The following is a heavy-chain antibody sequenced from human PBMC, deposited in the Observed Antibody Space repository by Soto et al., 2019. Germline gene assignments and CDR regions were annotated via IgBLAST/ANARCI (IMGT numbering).Heavy chain of an antibody. V-gene: IGHV3-30*18. D-gene: IGHD3-22*01. CDR1: GFTFSSYG. CDR3: PKDRSNYYDSSGIDY. Sequence: GGSLRLSCAASGFTFSSYGMHWVRQAPGKGLEWVAVISYDGSNKYYADSVKGRFTISRGNSKNTLYLQMNSLRAEDTAVYYCPKDRSNYYDSSGIDYWCQGTLVTVSS. CDR2: ISYDGSNK. J-gene: IGHJ4*02.